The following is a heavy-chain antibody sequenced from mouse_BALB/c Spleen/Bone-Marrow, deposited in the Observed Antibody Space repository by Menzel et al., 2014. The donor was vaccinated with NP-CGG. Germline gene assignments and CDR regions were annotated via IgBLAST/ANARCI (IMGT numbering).Heavy chain of an antibody. V-gene: IGHV14-3*02. J-gene: IGHJ2*01. D-gene: IGHD1-1*01. CDR1: DFNIKDTY. CDR2: VDPAIGNT. CDR3: VREGRIYYFDY. Sequence: VQLQQSGAELVKPGASVKLSCTASDFNIKDTYMHWVKRRPEQGLEWIGRVDPAIGNTEYAPKFQGKATITADTSSNAAYLHLSSLTSEDTAVYYCVREGRIYYFDYWGQGTTLTVSS.